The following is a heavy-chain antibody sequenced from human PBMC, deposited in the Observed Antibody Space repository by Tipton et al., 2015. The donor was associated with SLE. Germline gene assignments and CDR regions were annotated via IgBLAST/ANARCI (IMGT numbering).Heavy chain of an antibody. CDR3: ARLGVGCANCWYYFDL. CDR2: IYHSGSA. V-gene: IGHV4-31*11. Sequence: TLSLTCVVSGGSISSGGYYWSWIRRHPGKGLEWIGYIYHSGSAKYNPSLDSRVAISIDTSWNRFSLKLRSVTAADTAVYYCARLGVGCANCWYYFDLWGQGALVTVSS. CDR1: GGSISSGGYY. J-gene: IGHJ4*02. D-gene: IGHD2-21*01.